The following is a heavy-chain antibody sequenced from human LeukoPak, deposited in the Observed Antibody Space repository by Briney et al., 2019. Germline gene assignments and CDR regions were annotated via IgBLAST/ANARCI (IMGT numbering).Heavy chain of an antibody. CDR2: IYPGDSDT. Sequence: KPGESLKISCKGSGYSFTTHWIGWVRQMPGKGLECLGVIYPGDSDTRYSPSFQGQVTISADKSISTAYLQWSSLKASDTAMYYCARQGYSYGYVGDYWGQGTLVTVSS. V-gene: IGHV5-51*01. J-gene: IGHJ4*02. D-gene: IGHD5-18*01. CDR1: GYSFTTHW. CDR3: ARQGYSYGYVGDY.